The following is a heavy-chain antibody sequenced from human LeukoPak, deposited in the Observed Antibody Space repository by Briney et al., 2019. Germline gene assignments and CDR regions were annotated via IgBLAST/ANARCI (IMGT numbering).Heavy chain of an antibody. J-gene: IGHJ3*02. Sequence: SETLSLTCAVSGGSISSGAYSWSWIRQPPGKGLEWIGYIYHSGSAFYNPSLKSRVTISADMSKNQFSLKLSSVTAADTAVYYCAREWSDGSGSYMAFDIWGQGTMVTVSS. CDR2: IYHSGSA. CDR3: AREWSDGSGSYMAFDI. D-gene: IGHD3-10*01. V-gene: IGHV4-30-2*01. CDR1: GGSISSGAYS.